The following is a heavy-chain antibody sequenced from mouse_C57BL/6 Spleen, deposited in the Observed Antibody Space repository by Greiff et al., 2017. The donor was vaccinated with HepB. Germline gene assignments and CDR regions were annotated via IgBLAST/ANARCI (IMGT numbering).Heavy chain of an antibody. CDR3: ARQGSSGYPAWFAY. CDR2: ISSGGSYT. Sequence: EVMLVESGGDLVKPGGSLKLSCAASGFTFSSYGMSWVRQTPDKRLEWVATISSGGSYTYYPDSVKGRFTISRDNAKNTLYLQMSSLKSEDTAMYYCARQGSSGYPAWFAYWGQGTLVTVSA. CDR1: GFTFSSYG. J-gene: IGHJ3*01. D-gene: IGHD3-2*02. V-gene: IGHV5-6*01.